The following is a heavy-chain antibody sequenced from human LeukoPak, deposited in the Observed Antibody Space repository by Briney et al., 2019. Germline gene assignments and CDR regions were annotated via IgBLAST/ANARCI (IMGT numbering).Heavy chain of an antibody. D-gene: IGHD3-10*01. CDR2: IDPSDSYT. CDR3: ATYAGTSSKYFQH. CDR1: GYSFTSYW. Sequence: GESLRISCKGSGYSFTSYWISWVRQMPGKGLEWMGRIDPSDSYTNYSPSFQGHVTISADKSINTAYVQWSSLKASDTAMYYCATYAGTSSKYFQHWGQGTLVTVSS. V-gene: IGHV5-10-1*01. J-gene: IGHJ1*01.